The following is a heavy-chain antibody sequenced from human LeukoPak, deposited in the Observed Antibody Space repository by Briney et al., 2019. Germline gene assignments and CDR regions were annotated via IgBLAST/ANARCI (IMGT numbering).Heavy chain of an antibody. J-gene: IGHJ3*02. D-gene: IGHD6-13*01. V-gene: IGHV3-21*01. CDR3: ARFLSGNAFDI. CDR2: ISSSSSYI. Sequence: GGSLRLSCAASGFTFSSYSMNWVRQAPGKGLEWVSSISSSSSYIYYADSVKGRFTISRDNAQNSLYLQMNSLRAEDTAVYYCARFLSGNAFDIWGQGTMVTVSS. CDR1: GFTFSSYS.